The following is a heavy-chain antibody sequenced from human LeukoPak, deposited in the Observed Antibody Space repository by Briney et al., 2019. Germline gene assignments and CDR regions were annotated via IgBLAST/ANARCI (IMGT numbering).Heavy chain of an antibody. CDR2: ISYDGSNK. D-gene: IGHD5-18*01. CDR3: AKERYTAMTDYYGMDV. Sequence: GGSLRLSCAASGFTFSSYGMHWVRQAPGKGLEWVAVISYDGSNKYYADSVKGRFTLSRDNYKNTLYLQMNSLRAEDTAVYYCAKERYTAMTDYYGMDVWGKGTTVTVSS. J-gene: IGHJ6*04. V-gene: IGHV3-30*18. CDR1: GFTFSSYG.